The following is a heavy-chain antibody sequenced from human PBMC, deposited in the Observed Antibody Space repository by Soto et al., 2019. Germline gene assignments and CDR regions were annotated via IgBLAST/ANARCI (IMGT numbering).Heavy chain of an antibody. D-gene: IGHD1-26*01. CDR1: GFTLSSHA. J-gene: IGHJ4*02. V-gene: IGHV3-30-3*01. CDR3: ARDDEGGSDCDLGY. Sequence: QVQLVESGGGVVQPGRSLRLSCAVSGFTLSSHAIHWVRQAPGKGLKWVALILSDGSNKYYADSVKGRFTTSRDNSKNTMYLQMNSLSVEDTAVYYCARDDEGGSDCDLGYWGQGALVTVSS. CDR2: ILSDGSNK.